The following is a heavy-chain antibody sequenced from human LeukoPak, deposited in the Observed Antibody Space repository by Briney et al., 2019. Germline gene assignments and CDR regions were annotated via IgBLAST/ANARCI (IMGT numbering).Heavy chain of an antibody. J-gene: IGHJ4*02. CDR2: ISYDGSNK. CDR3: ARYGDSSYF. CDR1: GFTFSSYG. V-gene: IGHV3-30*03. Sequence: GGSLRLSCAASGFTFSSYGMHWVRQAPGKGLEWVAVISYDGSNKYYADSVKGRFTISRDNSKNTLYLQMNSLRPEDTAVYYCARYGDSSYFWGQGTLVTVSS. D-gene: IGHD4-17*01.